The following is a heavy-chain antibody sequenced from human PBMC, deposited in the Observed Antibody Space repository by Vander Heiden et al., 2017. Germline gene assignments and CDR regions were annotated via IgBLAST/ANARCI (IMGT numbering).Heavy chain of an antibody. CDR1: GFSFSDHT. V-gene: IGHV3-30-3*01. CDR2: MSNDGAKR. J-gene: IGHJ4*02. D-gene: IGHD2-2*02. CDR3: ARGDLLVVPAAIGVDY. Sequence: QVQLVESGGNVVKPGRPLRPPCAAPGFSFSDHTMFWVRQAPGKGLEWVALMSNDGAKRYYADNVKGRFTISRDNSKNTLYLQMNSLRTEDTALYYCARGDLLVVPAAIGVDYWGQGTLVAVSS.